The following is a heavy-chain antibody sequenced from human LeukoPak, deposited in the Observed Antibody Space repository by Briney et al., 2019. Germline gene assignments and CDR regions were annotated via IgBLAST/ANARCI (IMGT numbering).Heavy chain of an antibody. CDR3: ARPENYDILTYGMDV. D-gene: IGHD3-9*01. CDR1: GYTFTSYD. J-gene: IGHJ6*02. CDR2: MNPNSGNT. V-gene: IGHV1-8*01. Sequence: ASVKVSCKASGYTFTSYDSNWVRQATGQGLEWMGWMNPNSGNTGYAQKFQGRVTMTRNTSISTAYMELSSLRSEDTAVYYCARPENYDILTYGMDVWGQGTTVTVSS.